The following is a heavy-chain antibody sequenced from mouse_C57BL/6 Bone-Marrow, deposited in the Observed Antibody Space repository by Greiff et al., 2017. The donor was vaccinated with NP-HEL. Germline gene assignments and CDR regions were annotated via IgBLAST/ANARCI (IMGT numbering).Heavy chain of an antibody. CDR1: GFTFSSYG. J-gene: IGHJ4*01. CDR2: ISSGGSYT. V-gene: IGHV5-6*01. D-gene: IGHD1-1*01. Sequence: EVQVVESGGDLVKPGGSLKLSCAASGFTFSSYGMSWVRQTPDKRLEWVATISSGGSYTYYPDSVKGRFTISRDNAKNTLYLQMSSLKSEDTAMYYCARHYGSSADYYAMDYWGQGTSVTVSS. CDR3: ARHYGSSADYYAMDY.